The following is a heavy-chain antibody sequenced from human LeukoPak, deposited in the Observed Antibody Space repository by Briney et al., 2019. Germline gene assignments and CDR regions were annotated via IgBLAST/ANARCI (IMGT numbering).Heavy chain of an antibody. CDR3: ATFGVIVRNNYLDY. D-gene: IGHD3-3*01. CDR2: ITANGDTT. Sequence: GGSLRLSCGASGFTFSSYWMSWVRQAPGKGLDWVSSITANGDTTYYADSVKGRFTISRDNSRNTLYLQMSSLRAEDTALYYCATFGVIVRNNYLDYWGQGALVAVSS. CDR1: GFTFSSYW. J-gene: IGHJ4*02. V-gene: IGHV3-23*01.